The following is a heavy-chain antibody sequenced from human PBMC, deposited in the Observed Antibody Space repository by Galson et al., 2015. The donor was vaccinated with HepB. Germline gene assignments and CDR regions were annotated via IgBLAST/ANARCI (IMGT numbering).Heavy chain of an antibody. Sequence: SLRLSCAASGFTFSSYAMHWVRQAPGKGLEWVAVISYDGSNKYYADSVKGRFTISRDNSKNTLYLQMNSLRAEDTAVYYCARDSGGATTNDAFDIWGQGTMVTVSS. CDR3: ARDSGGATTNDAFDI. J-gene: IGHJ3*02. V-gene: IGHV3-30-3*01. CDR1: GFTFSSYA. D-gene: IGHD1-26*01. CDR2: ISYDGSNK.